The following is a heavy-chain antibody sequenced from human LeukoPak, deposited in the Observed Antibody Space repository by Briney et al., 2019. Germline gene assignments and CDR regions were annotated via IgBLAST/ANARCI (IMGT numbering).Heavy chain of an antibody. D-gene: IGHD4-11*01. CDR2: IKGEGSEI. CDR1: GFTFSTYW. CDR3: AREGLPYSGDY. V-gene: IGHV3-7*01. Sequence: PGGSLRVSCPASGFTFSTYWMRWVRQTPGKGLEWVANIKGEGSEINYVDSVKGRFTISRDNAKNSLSLQMNSLTADDTGVYYCAREGLPYSGDYWGQGTLVTVSS. J-gene: IGHJ4*02.